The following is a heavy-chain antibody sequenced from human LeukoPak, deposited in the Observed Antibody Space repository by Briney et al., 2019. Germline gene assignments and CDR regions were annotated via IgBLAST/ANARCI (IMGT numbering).Heavy chain of an antibody. D-gene: IGHD1-1*01. Sequence: GGSLRLSCAASGFTFNNYAMSWVRQAPGKGLEWVSAISGSGGKTYYADSVKGRFTISRDNSKNTLYLQMNSLRAEDTAVYSCAKDTGWNDYYYYGMDVWGQGTTVTVSS. CDR1: GFTFNNYA. V-gene: IGHV3-23*01. J-gene: IGHJ6*02. CDR3: AKDTGWNDYYYYGMDV. CDR2: ISGSGGKT.